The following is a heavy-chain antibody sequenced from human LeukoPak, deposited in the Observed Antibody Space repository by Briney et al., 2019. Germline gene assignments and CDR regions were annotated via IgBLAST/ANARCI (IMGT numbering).Heavy chain of an antibody. CDR3: ARMSGCSGGSCYSGRGWFDP. V-gene: IGHV1-2*02. CDR2: INPNSGGT. Sequence: VKVSCKASGYTFTGYYMHWVRQAPGQGLEWMGWINPNSGGTNYAQKFQGRVTMTRDTSISTAYMELSRLRSDDTAVYYCARMSGCSGGSCYSGRGWFDPWGQGTLVTVSS. J-gene: IGHJ5*02. D-gene: IGHD2-15*01. CDR1: GYTFTGYY.